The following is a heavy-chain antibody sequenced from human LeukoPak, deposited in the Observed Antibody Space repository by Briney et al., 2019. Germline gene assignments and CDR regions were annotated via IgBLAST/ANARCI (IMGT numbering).Heavy chain of an antibody. Sequence: GGTLRLSCAASGFTFSSYGMSWVRQVPGKGLEWVANIKEDGSEKRDVDSVKGRFTISRDNAKNSLYLQMNSLRVEDTAVYYCVRDKLVGPSRLDHWGQGTLVTVSS. J-gene: IGHJ4*02. D-gene: IGHD1-26*01. CDR2: IKEDGSEK. CDR3: VRDKLVGPSRLDH. CDR1: GFTFSSYG. V-gene: IGHV3-7*01.